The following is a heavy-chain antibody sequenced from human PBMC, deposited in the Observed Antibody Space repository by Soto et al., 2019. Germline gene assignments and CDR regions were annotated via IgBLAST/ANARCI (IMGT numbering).Heavy chain of an antibody. Sequence: TLSLTCTVSGDSISSDYWSWIRQPAGKGLEWIGRVYIGGETNYNPSLKSRLTMSLDTSKNQFSLKLTSVTAADTAVYHCARGRQAVGLEYWGLGTLVTVSS. CDR1: GDSISSDY. D-gene: IGHD1-26*01. CDR2: VYIGGET. J-gene: IGHJ4*02. CDR3: ARGRQAVGLEY. V-gene: IGHV4-4*07.